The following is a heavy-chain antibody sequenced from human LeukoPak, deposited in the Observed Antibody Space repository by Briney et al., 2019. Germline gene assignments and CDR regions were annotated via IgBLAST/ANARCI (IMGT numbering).Heavy chain of an antibody. Sequence: PSQTLSPTCTVSGGSISSGSYYWSWIRQPAGKGLEWIGRIYTSGSTNYSPSLKSRVTISVDTSKNQFSLELSPVTAADTAVYYCARVRGSSWYVYYYYMDVWGKGTTVTVSS. D-gene: IGHD6-13*01. J-gene: IGHJ6*03. CDR2: IYTSGST. V-gene: IGHV4-61*02. CDR3: ARVRGSSWYVYYYYMDV. CDR1: GGSISSGSYY.